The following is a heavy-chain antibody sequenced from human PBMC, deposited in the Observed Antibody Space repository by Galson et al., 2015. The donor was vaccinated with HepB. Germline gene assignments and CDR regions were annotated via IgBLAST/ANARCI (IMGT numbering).Heavy chain of an antibody. CDR1: GFTFSSYA. J-gene: IGHJ4*02. CDR2: ISYDGSNK. Sequence: SLRLSCAASGFTFSSYAMHWVRQAPGKGLEWVAVISYDGSNKYYADPVKGRFTISRDNSKNTLYLQMNSLRAEDTAVYYCARDLTNYGSGSYFYWGQGTLVTVSS. V-gene: IGHV3-30-3*01. D-gene: IGHD3-10*01. CDR3: ARDLTNYGSGSYFY.